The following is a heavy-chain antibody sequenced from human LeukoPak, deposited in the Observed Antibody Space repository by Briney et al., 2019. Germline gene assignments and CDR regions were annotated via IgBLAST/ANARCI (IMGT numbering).Heavy chain of an antibody. V-gene: IGHV3-15*01. J-gene: IGHJ3*02. D-gene: IGHD2-15*01. CDR1: GFTFSTSS. Sequence: PGGPLRLSCAASGFTFSTSSMNGVPQAPGKGLEWGGRIKLKTVGGTTDYAALVKGRFTISRDDSKNTLYLQMNSLKTEDTAVYYCTTDANIVVVVAATWDDAFDIWGQGTMVTVSS. CDR2: IKLKTVGGTT. CDR3: TTDANIVVVVAATWDDAFDI.